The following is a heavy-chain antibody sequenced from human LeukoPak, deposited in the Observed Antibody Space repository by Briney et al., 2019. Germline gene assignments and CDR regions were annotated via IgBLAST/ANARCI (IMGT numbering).Heavy chain of an antibody. J-gene: IGHJ4*02. CDR1: GGSLSTHY. D-gene: IGHD7-27*01. CDR2: IHDSGKT. CDR3: AKDRSWGLDY. V-gene: IGHV4-4*08. Sequence: KPSETLSLTCTVSGGSLSTHYWSWIRRPPGEGLEWIGCIHDSGKTYFNPSLKSRVTISVDTSNSQFSLKLSAVTAADTAVYYCAKDRSWGLDYWGQGTLVTVSS.